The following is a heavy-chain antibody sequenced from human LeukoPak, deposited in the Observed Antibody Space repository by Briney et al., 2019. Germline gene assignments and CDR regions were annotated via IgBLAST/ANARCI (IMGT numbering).Heavy chain of an antibody. CDR1: GASISGYY. CDR2: IYSSGST. Sequence: PSETLSLTCTVSGASISGYYWSCIRQPAGKGLEWIGRIYSSGSTNYNPSLKSRVTMSVDTSKNQFSLKLSSVTAADTAVYYCARDSYSRTPDYWGQGTLVTVSS. CDR3: ARDSYSRTPDY. J-gene: IGHJ4*02. D-gene: IGHD6-13*01. V-gene: IGHV4-4*07.